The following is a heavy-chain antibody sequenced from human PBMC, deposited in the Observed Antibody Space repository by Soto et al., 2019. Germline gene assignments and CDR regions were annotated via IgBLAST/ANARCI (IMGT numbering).Heavy chain of an antibody. Sequence: QVQVVQSGDEVKKPGASVKVSCKASGYTFTNYGFTWVRQAPGKGMEWMGWISGYNGNTKYAEKFQGRVTMTTDTYTSTAHMELRSLRSDDTAVYYCAREGQAPYYYYGMDVWGQGTAVTVSS. J-gene: IGHJ6*02. CDR2: ISGYNGNT. CDR3: AREGQAPYYYYGMDV. V-gene: IGHV1-18*01. CDR1: GYTFTNYG.